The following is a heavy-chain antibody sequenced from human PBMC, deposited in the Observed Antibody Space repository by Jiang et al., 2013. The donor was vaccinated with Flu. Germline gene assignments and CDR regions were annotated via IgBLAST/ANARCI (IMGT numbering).Heavy chain of an antibody. V-gene: IGHV3-9*01. D-gene: IGHD4-17*01. Sequence: RLSCAASGFTFDDYAMHWVRQAPGKGLEWVSGISWNSGSIGYADSVKGRFTISRDNAKNSLYLQMNSLRAEDTALYYCAKDIRDRKGFDAFDIWGQGTMVTVSS. CDR3: AKDIRDRKGFDAFDI. CDR2: ISWNSGSI. CDR1: GFTFDDYA. J-gene: IGHJ3*02.